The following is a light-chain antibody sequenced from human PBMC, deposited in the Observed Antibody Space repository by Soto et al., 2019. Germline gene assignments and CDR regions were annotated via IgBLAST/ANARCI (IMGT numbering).Light chain of an antibody. CDR1: SSDVGSYNT. CDR2: EVS. Sequence: QSALTQPVSVSGSPGQSITISCTGTSSDVGSYNTVSWYQQHPGKVPKLMIYEVSNRPSGVSNRFSASKSGNTASLTISGLQAGDEADYYCSSETSSKTLLYGGGTKVTVL. V-gene: IGLV2-14*01. J-gene: IGLJ2*01. CDR3: SSETSSKTLL.